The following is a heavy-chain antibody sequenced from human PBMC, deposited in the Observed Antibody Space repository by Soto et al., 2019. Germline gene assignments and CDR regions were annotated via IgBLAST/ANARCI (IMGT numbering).Heavy chain of an antibody. CDR1: GASISSYY. V-gene: IGHV4-59*01. CDR3: ARAFYSGGYSGKYYFDY. Sequence: SETLSLTCTVSGASISSYYWSWIRQSPGKGPEWIGYIYYTGSTNYNPSLKSRVTISADTSKNQFSLKLSSVTAADTAVYYCARAFYSGGYSGKYYFDYWGQGNLVTVSS. CDR2: IYYTGST. D-gene: IGHD1-26*01. J-gene: IGHJ4*02.